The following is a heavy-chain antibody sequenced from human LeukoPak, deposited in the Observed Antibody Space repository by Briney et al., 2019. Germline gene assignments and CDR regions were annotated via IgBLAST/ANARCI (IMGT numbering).Heavy chain of an antibody. V-gene: IGHV1-18*01. CDR1: GYTFTSYG. Sequence: ASVKVSCKASGYTFTSYGISWVRQAPGQGLEWMGWISAYNGNTNYAQKLQGRVTMTTDTSTSTAYMELRSLRSDDTAVYYCARHYDFWSGYYLYYYYYMDVWGKGTTVTVSS. CDR2: ISAYNGNT. CDR3: ARHYDFWSGYYLYYYYYMDV. J-gene: IGHJ6*03. D-gene: IGHD3-3*01.